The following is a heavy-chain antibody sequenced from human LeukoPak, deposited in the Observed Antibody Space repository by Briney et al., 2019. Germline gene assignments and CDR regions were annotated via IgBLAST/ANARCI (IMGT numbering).Heavy chain of an antibody. CDR3: ARDLNYSDYETGY. CDR2: ISYDGSNK. CDR1: GFTFSSYA. D-gene: IGHD5-12*01. Sequence: GRSLRLSCAASGFTFSSYAMHWVRQAPGKELEWVAVISYDGSNKYYADSVKGRFTISRDNSKNTLYLQMNSLRAEDTAVYYCARDLNYSDYETGYWGQGTLVTVSS. V-gene: IGHV3-30*04. J-gene: IGHJ4*02.